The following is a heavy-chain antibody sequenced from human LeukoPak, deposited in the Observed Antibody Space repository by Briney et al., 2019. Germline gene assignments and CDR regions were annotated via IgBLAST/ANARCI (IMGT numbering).Heavy chain of an antibody. CDR1: GYTFTSYG. CDR3: ARDSPFIAAAGINFYYYYGMDV. D-gene: IGHD6-13*01. CDR2: ISAYNGNT. J-gene: IGHJ6*02. Sequence: ASVKVSCKASGYTFTSYGISWVRQAPGQGLEWMGWISAYNGNTNYAQKLQGGVTMTTDTSTSTAYMELRSLRSDDTAVYYCARDSPFIAAAGINFYYYYGMDVWGQGTTVTVSS. V-gene: IGHV1-18*01.